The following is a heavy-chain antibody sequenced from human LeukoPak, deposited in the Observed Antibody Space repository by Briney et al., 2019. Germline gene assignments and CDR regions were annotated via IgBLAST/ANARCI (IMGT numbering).Heavy chain of an antibody. CDR3: ARDMYYYGSGSYYYYYYMDV. D-gene: IGHD3-10*01. J-gene: IGHJ6*03. V-gene: IGHV4-59*08. CDR1: GGSISSYY. CDR2: IYYSGST. Sequence: SETLSLTCTVSGGSISSYYWSWIRQPPGKGLEWIGYIYYSGSTNYNPSLKSRVTISVDTSKNQFSLKLSSVTAADTAVYYCARDMYYYGSGSYYYYYYMDVWGKGTTVTVSS.